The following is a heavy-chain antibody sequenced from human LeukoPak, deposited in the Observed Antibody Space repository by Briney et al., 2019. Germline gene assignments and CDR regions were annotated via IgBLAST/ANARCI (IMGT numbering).Heavy chain of an antibody. D-gene: IGHD2-15*01. Sequence: GASVKVSCKASGYTFTSYAMNWVRQAPGQGLEWMGWINTNTGNPTYAQGFTGRFVFSLDTSVSTAYLQISSLKAEDTAVYYCARVDVYCSGDSCYKGYYYYYGMDVWGQGTTVTVSS. J-gene: IGHJ6*01. CDR1: GYTFTSYA. CDR3: ARVDVYCSGDSCYKGYYYYYGMDV. CDR2: INTNTGNP. V-gene: IGHV7-4-1*02.